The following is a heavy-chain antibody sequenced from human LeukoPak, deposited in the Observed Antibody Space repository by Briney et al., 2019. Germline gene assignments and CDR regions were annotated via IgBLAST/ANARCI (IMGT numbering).Heavy chain of an antibody. Sequence: ASVKVSCKASGYTFTSYDINWVRQATGQGLEWMGWMNPNSVNTGYAQKFQGRVTMTRNTSISTAYMELSSLRSEDTAVYYCARGGGSGSYEESRTHYYYYYMGVWGKGTTVTISS. D-gene: IGHD1-26*01. J-gene: IGHJ6*03. V-gene: IGHV1-8*01. CDR2: MNPNSVNT. CDR3: ARGGGSGSYEESRTHYYYYYMGV. CDR1: GYTFTSYD.